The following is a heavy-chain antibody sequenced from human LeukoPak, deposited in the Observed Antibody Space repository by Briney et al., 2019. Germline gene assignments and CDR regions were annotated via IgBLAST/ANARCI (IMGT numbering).Heavy chain of an antibody. Sequence: SETLPLTCTVSGRSIRSVYWNWIRQSAGKGLEWIGRIYATDLTNYNPSLKSRVTLSVDMSKNELSLTLKSVTAADTAVYYCARGFGSGTSPIDLWGQGALVTVSS. CDR1: GRSIRSVY. V-gene: IGHV4-4*07. J-gene: IGHJ5*02. D-gene: IGHD3-10*01. CDR3: ARGFGSGTSPIDL. CDR2: IYATDLT.